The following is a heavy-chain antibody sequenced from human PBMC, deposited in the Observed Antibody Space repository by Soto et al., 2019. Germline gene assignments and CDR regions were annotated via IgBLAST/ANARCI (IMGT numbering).Heavy chain of an antibody. CDR3: ASHYYDSSCYWFDY. J-gene: IGHJ4*02. V-gene: IGHV3-33*01. CDR1: GFTFSSYG. CDR2: IWHDGSNN. D-gene: IGHD3-22*01. Sequence: QVQLVESGGGVVQPGRSLRLSCAASGFTFSSYGMHWVRQAPCKGLEWVAVIWHDGSNNYYADSVKGRFTVSRDNSKNTLYLQMNSLRDEHTAVDYCASHYYDSSCYWFDYWGQGTLVTVSS.